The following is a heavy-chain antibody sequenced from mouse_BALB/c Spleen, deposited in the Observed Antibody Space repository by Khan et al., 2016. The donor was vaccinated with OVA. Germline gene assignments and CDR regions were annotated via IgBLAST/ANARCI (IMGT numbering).Heavy chain of an antibody. V-gene: IGHV3-2*02. D-gene: IGHD2-3*01. CDR1: GYSITSDYA. Sequence: VQLKQSGPGLVKPSQPLSLTCTVTGYSITSDYAWNWIRQFPGNTLEWMGYISYSGSTNYNPSLKSRISITRDTSKNQFILQLNSVTTEDTATYYCARDGSRYNYAMDYWGQGTSVTVSS. CDR3: ARDGSRYNYAMDY. J-gene: IGHJ4*01. CDR2: ISYSGST.